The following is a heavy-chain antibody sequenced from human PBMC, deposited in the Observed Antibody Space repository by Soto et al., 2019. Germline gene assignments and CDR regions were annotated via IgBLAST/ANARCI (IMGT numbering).Heavy chain of an antibody. Sequence: SETLSLTCTVSGGSISSYYWSWIRQPPGKGLEWIGYIYYSGSTNYNPSLKSRVTISVDTSKNQFSLKLSSVTAADTAVYYCASLYYYGSGSYYNLPNDYWGQGTLVTVSS. CDR1: GGSISSYY. D-gene: IGHD3-10*01. CDR3: ASLYYYGSGSYYNLPNDY. CDR2: IYYSGST. J-gene: IGHJ4*02. V-gene: IGHV4-59*12.